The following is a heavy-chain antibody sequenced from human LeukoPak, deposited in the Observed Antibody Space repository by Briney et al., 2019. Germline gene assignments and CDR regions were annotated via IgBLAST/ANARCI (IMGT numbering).Heavy chain of an antibody. CDR2: IYTSGST. Sequence: SETLSLTCTVSGGSISSYYWSWIRQPAGKGLEWIGRIYTSGSTNYNPSLKSRVTMSVDTSKNQFSLKLSSVTAADTAVYYCARDLGAAGPVLQMIEGAFDIWGQGTMVTVSS. J-gene: IGHJ3*02. V-gene: IGHV4-4*07. CDR1: GGSISSYY. D-gene: IGHD3-10*01. CDR3: ARDLGAAGPVLQMIEGAFDI.